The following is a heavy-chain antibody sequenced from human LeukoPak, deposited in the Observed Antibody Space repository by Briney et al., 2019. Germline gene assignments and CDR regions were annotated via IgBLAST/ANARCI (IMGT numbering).Heavy chain of an antibody. CDR2: ISSSSSYI. V-gene: IGHV3-21*01. J-gene: IGHJ4*02. D-gene: IGHD1-7*01. CDR1: GFTFSSYS. Sequence: PGGSLRLSCAASGFTFSSYSMNWVRQAPGKGLEWVSSISSSSSYIYYADSVKGRFTISRDNAKNSLYLQMNSLGVENTAVYYCAREIPLGTTTLDLWGQGTLVTVSS. CDR3: AREIPLGTTTLDL.